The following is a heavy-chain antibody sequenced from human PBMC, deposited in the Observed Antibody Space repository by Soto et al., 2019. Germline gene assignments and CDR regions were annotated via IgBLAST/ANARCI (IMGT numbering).Heavy chain of an antibody. J-gene: IGHJ4*02. V-gene: IGHV3-53*02. Sequence: EVQLVDTGGGLIQPGGSLRLSCAASGFTVSSNYMSWVRQAPGKGLELVSVSYIGGSTYYADSVKGRFSISRDNSKNTLYLQMNSLRADDTAVYYCARREYRSSGVFVYWGQGTLVTVSS. D-gene: IGHD6-6*01. CDR2: SYIGGST. CDR3: ARREYRSSGVFVY. CDR1: GFTVSSNY.